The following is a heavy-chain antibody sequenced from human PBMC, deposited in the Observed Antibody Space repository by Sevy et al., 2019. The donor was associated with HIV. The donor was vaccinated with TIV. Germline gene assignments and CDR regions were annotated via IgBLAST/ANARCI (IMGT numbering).Heavy chain of an antibody. Sequence: GGSLRLSCAASGFTFSSYSMNWVRQAPGKGLEWVSSISSSSSYIYYADSVKGRFTISRDNAKNSLYLQMNSLRAEDTAVYYSARDPDKYYYGSGSYHWFDPWGQGTLVTVSS. J-gene: IGHJ5*02. D-gene: IGHD3-10*01. CDR1: GFTFSSYS. CDR3: ARDPDKYYYGSGSYHWFDP. CDR2: ISSSSSYI. V-gene: IGHV3-21*01.